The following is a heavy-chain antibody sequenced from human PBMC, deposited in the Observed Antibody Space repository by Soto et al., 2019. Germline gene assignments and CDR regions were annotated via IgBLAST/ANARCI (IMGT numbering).Heavy chain of an antibody. CDR1: GGSFSGYY. CDR2: INHSGST. J-gene: IGHJ4*02. Sequence: PSETLSLTCAVYGGSFSGYYWSWIRQPPGKGLEWIGEINHSGSTNYNPSLKSRVTISVDTSKNQFSLKLSSVTAADTAVYYCARDRRAAAGTFYWGQGTLVTVSS. V-gene: IGHV4-34*01. D-gene: IGHD6-13*01. CDR3: ARDRRAAAGTFY.